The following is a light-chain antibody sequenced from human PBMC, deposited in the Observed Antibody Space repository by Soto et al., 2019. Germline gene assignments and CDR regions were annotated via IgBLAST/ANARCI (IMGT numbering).Light chain of an antibody. Sequence: EIVLTQSPATLSLSPGERATLSCRASQSVSTYVAWYQQKPGQAPRLVLYHASNRATGIPARLSGSGSETDFTLTISSLEPEDFAVYYCQQRDNRPYTFGQGTRLEI. CDR2: HAS. CDR3: QQRDNRPYT. J-gene: IGKJ2*01. V-gene: IGKV3-11*01. CDR1: QSVSTY.